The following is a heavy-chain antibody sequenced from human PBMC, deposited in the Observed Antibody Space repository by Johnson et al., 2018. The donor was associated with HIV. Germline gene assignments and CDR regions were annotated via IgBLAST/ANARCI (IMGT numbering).Heavy chain of an antibody. CDR2: ISYDGSNK. CDR3: AREISRYYYDYAAFDL. CDR1: GFTFSSYA. V-gene: IGHV3-30-3*01. J-gene: IGHJ3*01. D-gene: IGHD3-22*01. Sequence: QVQLVESGGGVVQPGRSLRLSCAASGFTFSSYAMHWVRQAPGKGLEWVAVISYDGSNKYYADSVKGRITISRDNSRTTLYLHMINLRADDTALYYCAREISRYYYDYAAFDLWGQGTTVTVSS.